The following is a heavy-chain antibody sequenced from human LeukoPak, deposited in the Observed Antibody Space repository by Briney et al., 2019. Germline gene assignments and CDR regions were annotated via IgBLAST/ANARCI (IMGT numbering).Heavy chain of an antibody. V-gene: IGHV3-66*01. CDR2: IYSGGST. J-gene: IGHJ4*02. CDR3: ARGTLRGDY. D-gene: IGHD2-2*01. Sequence: ETLSLTCAVYGGSFSGYYMSWVRQAPGKGLEWVSVIYSGGSTYYADSVKGRFTISRDNSKNTLYLQMNSLRAEDTAVYYCARGTLRGDYWGQGTLVTVSS. CDR1: GGSFSGYY.